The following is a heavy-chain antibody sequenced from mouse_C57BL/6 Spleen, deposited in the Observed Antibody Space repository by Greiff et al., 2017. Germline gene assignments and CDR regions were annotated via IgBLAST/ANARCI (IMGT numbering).Heavy chain of an antibody. CDR3: TRMDYGSRYYYAMDY. V-gene: IGHV1-5*01. CDR2: IYPGNSDT. D-gene: IGHD1-1*01. J-gene: IGHJ4*01. CDR1: GYTFTSYW. Sequence: EVQLQQSGTVLARPGASVKMSCKTSGYTFTSYWMHWVKQRPGQGLEWIGAIYPGNSDTSYNQKFKGKAKLTAVTSASTAYMELSSLTNEDSAVYYCTRMDYGSRYYYAMDYWGQGTSVTVSS.